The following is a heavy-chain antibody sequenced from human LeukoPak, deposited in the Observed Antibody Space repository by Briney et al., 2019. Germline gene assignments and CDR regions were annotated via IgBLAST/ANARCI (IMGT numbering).Heavy chain of an antibody. CDR3: GRDLNWGAFDI. Sequence: GGSLRLSCAASGFMFNTNAMSWVRQAPGKGLEWVSGIRANGETTYYADSVRGRFTISRDNSRSMVWLQMNSLTAEDTAMYYCGRDLNWGAFDIRGLGTLVTVSS. CDR2: IRANGETT. J-gene: IGHJ3*02. V-gene: IGHV3-23*01. D-gene: IGHD7-27*01. CDR1: GFMFNTNA.